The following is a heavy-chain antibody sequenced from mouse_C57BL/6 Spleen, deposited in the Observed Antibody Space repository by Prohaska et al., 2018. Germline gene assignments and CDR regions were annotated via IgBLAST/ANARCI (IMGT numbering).Heavy chain of an antibody. CDR1: GFSFNTYA. Sequence: EVQLVESGGGLVQPKGSLKLSCAASGFSFNTYAMNWVRPAPGKGLEWVARIRSKSNNYATYYAYSGKDRFTISRDDSESMLYLQMNNLKTEDTAMYYCVRQGYYGNHVGAMDYWGQGTSVTVSS. V-gene: IGHV10-1*01. CDR3: VRQGYYGNHVGAMDY. D-gene: IGHD2-1*01. J-gene: IGHJ4*01. CDR2: IRSKSNNYAT.